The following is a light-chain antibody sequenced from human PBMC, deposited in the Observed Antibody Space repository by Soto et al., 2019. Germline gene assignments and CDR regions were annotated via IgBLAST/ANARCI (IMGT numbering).Light chain of an antibody. CDR2: DVS. Sequence: QSALTQSASVSGSPGQSITISCTGTSSDVGGYNYVSWYQQHPGKAPKLMIYDVSNRPSGVSNRFSGSKSGNTASLTISGLQAEDVADYYCSSYTSTVSVVFGGGTKLTVL. J-gene: IGLJ2*01. V-gene: IGLV2-14*01. CDR1: SSDVGGYNY. CDR3: SSYTSTVSVV.